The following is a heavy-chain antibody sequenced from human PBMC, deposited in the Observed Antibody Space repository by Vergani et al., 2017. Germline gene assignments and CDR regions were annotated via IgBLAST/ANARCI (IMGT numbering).Heavy chain of an antibody. CDR2: IDHTGRP. Sequence: QVQLQQWGGGLLKPSETLSLTCVVNGGSFTSYHWPWIRQSPGGGLEWVGDIDHTGRPDYNPSLKSRLTMSVDKSRNQFSLPLNSVTATDTAIYFCARVNTETNGHLYYYYYMDVWGQGTAVTVS. CDR1: GGSFTSYH. D-gene: IGHD2-8*01. CDR3: ARVNTETNGHLYYYYYMDV. J-gene: IGHJ6*03. V-gene: IGHV4-34*01.